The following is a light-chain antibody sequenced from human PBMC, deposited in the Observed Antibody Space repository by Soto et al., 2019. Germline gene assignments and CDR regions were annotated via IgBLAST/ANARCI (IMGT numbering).Light chain of an antibody. J-gene: IGLJ3*02. CDR3: CSYAGSTTWV. V-gene: IGLV2-23*02. CDR1: SSDVGSHNF. CDR2: EVT. Sequence: QSALTQPASVSGSPGQSITISCTGTSSDVGSHNFVSWYQQRPGKAPKLMIFEVTKRPSGVSNRFSASKSGNTASLTISGVQPEDEADYYCCSYAGSTTWVFGGGTKLTFL.